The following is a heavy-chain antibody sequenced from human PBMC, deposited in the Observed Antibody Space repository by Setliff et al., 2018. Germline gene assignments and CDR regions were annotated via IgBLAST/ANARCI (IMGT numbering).Heavy chain of an antibody. CDR1: GYSFTSNW. CDR3: ARQGCSSTSCHSIDY. V-gene: IGHV5-51*01. CDR2: IYPGNSNT. Sequence: GESLKISCKGSGYSFTSNWIAWVRQMPGKGLECMGIIYPGNSNTRYSPPFQGQVTISADKAINTAYLQWNSLQASDTAMYYCARQGCSSTSCHSIDYWGQGTLVTVS. D-gene: IGHD2-2*01. J-gene: IGHJ4*02.